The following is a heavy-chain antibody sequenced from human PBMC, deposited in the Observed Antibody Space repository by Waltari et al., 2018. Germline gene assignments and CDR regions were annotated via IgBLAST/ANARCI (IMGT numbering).Heavy chain of an antibody. CDR1: GYTFTGYY. Sequence: QVQLVQSGAEVKKPGASVKVSCKASGYTFTGYYMHWVRQAPGQGLEWMGWINPNSGGTNYAQKFQGRVTMTRDTSISTAYMELSRLRSDDTAVYYCARGKGTVTKSPGVEDFDYWGQGTLVTVSS. J-gene: IGHJ4*02. CDR3: ARGKGTVTKSPGVEDFDY. D-gene: IGHD4-4*01. V-gene: IGHV1-2*02. CDR2: INPNSGGT.